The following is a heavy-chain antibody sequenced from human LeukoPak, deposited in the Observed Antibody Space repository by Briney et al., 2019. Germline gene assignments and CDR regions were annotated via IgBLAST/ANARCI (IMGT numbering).Heavy chain of an antibody. J-gene: IGHJ4*02. CDR3: ARGRTGIAALYYFDY. CDR2: INTNTGNP. V-gene: IGHV7-4-1*02. D-gene: IGHD6-6*01. CDR1: GYTFTSYA. Sequence: GASVKVSCKASGYTFTSYAMNWVRQAPGRGLEWMGWINTNTGNPTYAQGFTGRFVFSLGTSVSTAYLQISSLKAEDTAVYYCARGRTGIAALYYFDYWGQGTLVTVSS.